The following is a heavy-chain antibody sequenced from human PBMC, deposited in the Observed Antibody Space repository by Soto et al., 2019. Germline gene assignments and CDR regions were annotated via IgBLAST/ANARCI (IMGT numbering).Heavy chain of an antibody. Sequence: QVQLVQSGAEVKKPGASVKVSCKASGYTFTSYDINWVRQATGQGLEWMGWMNPNSGNTGYAQKFQGRVTMTRNTSISTAYMELSSLRSEDTAVYYCARVKRIAAAGSSYWYFDLCRRATLVTVSS. V-gene: IGHV1-8*01. CDR3: ARVKRIAAAGSSYWYFDL. J-gene: IGHJ2*01. D-gene: IGHD6-13*01. CDR2: MNPNSGNT. CDR1: GYTFTSYD.